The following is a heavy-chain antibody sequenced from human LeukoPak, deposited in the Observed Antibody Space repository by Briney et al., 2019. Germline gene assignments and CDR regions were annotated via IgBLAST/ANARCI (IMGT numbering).Heavy chain of an antibody. CDR2: INHSGST. CDR3: ARGLRFLEWLFPSFDY. CDR1: GGSFSGYY. D-gene: IGHD3-3*01. V-gene: IGHV4-34*01. J-gene: IGHJ4*01. Sequence: SETLSLTCAVYGGSFSGYYWSWIRQPPGKGLEWIGEINHSGSTNYNPSLKSRVTISVDTPKNQFSLKLSSVTAADTAVYYCARGLRFLEWLFPSFDYWGQGTLVTVSS.